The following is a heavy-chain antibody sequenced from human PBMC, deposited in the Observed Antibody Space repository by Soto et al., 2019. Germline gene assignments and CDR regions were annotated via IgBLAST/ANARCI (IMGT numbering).Heavy chain of an antibody. V-gene: IGHV3-64D*06. CDR3: EDGMRGCTTASAFLLNRSPDL. CDR2: ISSNGGST. D-gene: IGHD1-1*01. J-gene: IGHJ2*01. Sequence: GKGREYVSAISSNGGSTYDADSVKGRCTISRDNSKNTLYLQMSSRRAEDTSFYYAEDGMRGCTTASAFLLNRSPDL.